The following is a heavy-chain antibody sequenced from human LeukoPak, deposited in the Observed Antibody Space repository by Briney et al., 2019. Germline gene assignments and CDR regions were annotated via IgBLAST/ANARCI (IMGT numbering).Heavy chain of an antibody. CDR1: VFTFSSSW. CDR2: IKTDGSTT. CDR3: AKDRSLIAVAGYFDY. Sequence: GGSLRLYCAVSVFTFSSSWMEWVRQARGKGLVWVSHIKTDGSTTAYADAVKGRFTISRDNSKHTLYLQMNSLRAEDTGVYYCAKDRSLIAVAGYFDYWGQGTLVTVSS. D-gene: IGHD6-19*01. V-gene: IGHV3-74*01. J-gene: IGHJ4*02.